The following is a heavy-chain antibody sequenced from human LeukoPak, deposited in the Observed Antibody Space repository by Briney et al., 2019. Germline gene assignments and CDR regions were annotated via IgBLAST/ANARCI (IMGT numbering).Heavy chain of an antibody. V-gene: IGHV4-38-2*02. CDR2: IYHSGST. CDR1: GYSISSGYY. Sequence: PSETLSLTCTVSGYSISSGYYWGWIRQPPGKGLEWIGSIYHSGSTYYNPSLKSRVTMSVGSSKNQFSLKLSSVTAADTAVYYCARYSYGYYLDYWGQGTLVTVSS. J-gene: IGHJ4*02. CDR3: ARYSYGYYLDY. D-gene: IGHD5-18*01.